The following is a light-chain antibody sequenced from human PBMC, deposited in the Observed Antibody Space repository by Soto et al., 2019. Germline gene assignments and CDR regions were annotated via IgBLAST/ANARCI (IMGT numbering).Light chain of an antibody. J-gene: IGKJ1*01. V-gene: IGKV3-15*01. CDR1: QSVSSN. CDR2: GAS. Sequence: EIVMTQSPATLSVSPGERATLSCRVSQSVSSNLAWYQQKPGQTPRLLIYGASTRATGIPARFSGSGSGKEITLTISSLQSEDFAVYYCQQYNNWPPLTFGQGTKVEIK. CDR3: QQYNNWPPLT.